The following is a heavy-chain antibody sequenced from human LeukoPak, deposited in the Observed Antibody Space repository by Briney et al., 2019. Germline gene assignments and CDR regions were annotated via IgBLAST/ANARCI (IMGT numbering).Heavy chain of an antibody. CDR3: ARASGYCYDSSGSTTDDY. CDR2: ISGGGAST. Sequence: PGGSLRLSCAASGFTFSSHGMSWVRQAPGKGLEWLSGISGGGASTFYADSVKGRFTISRDNSKNTLYLQMNSLRVEDTAKYYCARASGYCYDSSGSTTDDYWGQGTPVTVSS. V-gene: IGHV3-23*01. CDR1: GFTFSSHG. J-gene: IGHJ4*02. D-gene: IGHD3-22*01.